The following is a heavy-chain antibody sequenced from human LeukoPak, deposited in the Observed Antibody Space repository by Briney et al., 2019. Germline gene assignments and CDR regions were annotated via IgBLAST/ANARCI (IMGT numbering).Heavy chain of an antibody. J-gene: IGHJ4*02. D-gene: IGHD6-19*01. CDR1: GGSISSYY. Sequence: SETLSLTCTASGGSISSYYWSWIRQPAGKGLEWIGRIYTSGSSNSNPSLKSRVTMSADTSKNQFSLKLSSVTAADTAVYYCARDISVAGSFLLFDYWGQGTLVTVSS. CDR2: IYTSGSS. V-gene: IGHV4-4*07. CDR3: ARDISVAGSFLLFDY.